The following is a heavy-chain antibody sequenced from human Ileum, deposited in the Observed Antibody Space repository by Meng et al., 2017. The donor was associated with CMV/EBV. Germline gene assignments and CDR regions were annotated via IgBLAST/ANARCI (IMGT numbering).Heavy chain of an antibody. D-gene: IGHD5-12*01. V-gene: IGHV3-74*03. CDR1: GLTFSTWW. CDR3: VGGGSGYMDY. CDR2: IKTDGSYT. J-gene: IGHJ4*02. Sequence: LSCAASGLTFSTWWMHWVRQAPGKGLVWVSRIKTDGSYTTYADSVKGRFTISRDNAKNTLYLQMNSLRVEDTAVYYCVGGGSGYMDYWGQGTLVTVSS.